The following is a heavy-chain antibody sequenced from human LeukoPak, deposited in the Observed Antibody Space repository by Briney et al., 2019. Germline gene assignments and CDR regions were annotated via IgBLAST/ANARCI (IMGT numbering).Heavy chain of an antibody. Sequence: PGGSLRLSCAASGFTFSSYAISWVRQAPGQGLEWMGGIIPIFGTANYAQKFQGRVTITTDESTSTAYMELSSLRSEDTAVYYCARDRRGRGYSYGFGNWFDPWGQGTLVTVSS. CDR2: IIPIFGTA. D-gene: IGHD5-18*01. CDR3: ARDRRGRGYSYGFGNWFDP. CDR1: GFTFSSYA. J-gene: IGHJ5*02. V-gene: IGHV1-69*05.